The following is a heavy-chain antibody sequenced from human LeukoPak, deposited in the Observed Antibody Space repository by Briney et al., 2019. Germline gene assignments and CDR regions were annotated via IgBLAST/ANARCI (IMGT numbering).Heavy chain of an antibody. CDR3: AQTKRSSWCSGSGLDH. J-gene: IGHJ4*02. Sequence: SETLSLTCGVSGDSVISTTWWTWVRQAPGKGLEWIGEIYHSGSSNYNPSLKSRVTISVDKSNNQFSLKMTSVTAADTALYYCAQTKRSSWCSGSGLDHWGQGTLVTVSS. V-gene: IGHV4-4*02. CDR1: GDSVISTTW. CDR2: IYHSGSS. D-gene: IGHD6-25*01.